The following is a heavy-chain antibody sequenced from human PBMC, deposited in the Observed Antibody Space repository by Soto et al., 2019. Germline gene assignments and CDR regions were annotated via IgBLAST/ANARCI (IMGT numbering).Heavy chain of an antibody. J-gene: IGHJ4*02. CDR1: GFTFTPYA. D-gene: IGHD1-26*01. CDR2: ITGGVGVT. Sequence: EVQLLESGGGLVQPGGSLRLSCAASGFTFTPYAMTWVRQAPGKGLEWVSVITGGVGVTYYADSVKGRFTISRDNSKDTLYLHMNNLRAKDTSVYYFAKFPGGTFNQWYFDYWGQGTLVTVSS. CDR3: AKFPGGTFNQWYFDY. V-gene: IGHV3-23*01.